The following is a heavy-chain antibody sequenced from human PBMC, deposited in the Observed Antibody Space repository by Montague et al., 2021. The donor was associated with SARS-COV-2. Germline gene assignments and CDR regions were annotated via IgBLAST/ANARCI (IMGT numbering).Heavy chain of an antibody. J-gene: IGHJ6*02. V-gene: IGHV2-70*01. CDR3: ARIPSLRYFDWSNIPGQLPGYYYYGMDV. Sequence: PALVKPTQTLTLTCTFSGFSLSTSGMCVSWIRQPPGKALEWLALIDWDDDKYYSTSLKTRLTISKDTSKNQVVLTMTNMDPVDTATYYCARIPSLRYFDWSNIPGQLPGYYYYGMDVWGQGTTVTVSS. D-gene: IGHD3-9*01. CDR1: GFSLSTSGMC. CDR2: IDWDDDK.